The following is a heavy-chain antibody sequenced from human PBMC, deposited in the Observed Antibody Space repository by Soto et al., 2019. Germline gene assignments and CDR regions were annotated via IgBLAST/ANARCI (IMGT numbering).Heavy chain of an antibody. CDR3: ARQRTSVVTQAYFDV. CDR1: GGSISSYY. CDR2: IYYSGST. D-gene: IGHD2-21*02. J-gene: IGHJ4*02. Sequence: SETLSLTCTVSGGSISSYYWGWIRQPPGKGLEWIGSIYYSGSTYNNPSLRSRVSMSIDTSKDQFSLKLKSVTAADTALYFCARQRTSVVTQAYFDVWGPGSLVTVSS. V-gene: IGHV4-39*01.